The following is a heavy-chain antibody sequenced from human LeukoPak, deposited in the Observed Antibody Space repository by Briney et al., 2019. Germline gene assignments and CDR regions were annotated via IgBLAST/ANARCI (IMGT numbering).Heavy chain of an antibody. J-gene: IGHJ5*01. Sequence: GGSLRLSCAASAISFRSYEVNWVRQAPGKGLEWVSFITPSGSDVYYAESVRGRFTISRDNAKKTLYLQMNSLGDEDTAVYYCVRGLDSWGLGTLVTVSS. D-gene: IGHD3-16*01. V-gene: IGHV3-48*03. CDR2: ITPSGSDV. CDR1: AISFRSYE. CDR3: VRGLDS.